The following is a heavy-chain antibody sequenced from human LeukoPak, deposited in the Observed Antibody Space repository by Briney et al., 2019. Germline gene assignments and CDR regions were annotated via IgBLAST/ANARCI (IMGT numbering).Heavy chain of an antibody. CDR3: ARDNSARDEAWWFNP. CDR2: FDPEDGET. Sequence: ASVKVSCKVSGYTLTELSMHWVRQAPGKGLEWMGGFDPEDGETIYAQKFQGRVTMTEDTSTDTAYMELSSLRSEDTAVYYCARDNSARDEAWWFNPWGQGTLVTVSS. J-gene: IGHJ5*02. CDR1: GYTLTELS. V-gene: IGHV1-24*01. D-gene: IGHD5-24*01.